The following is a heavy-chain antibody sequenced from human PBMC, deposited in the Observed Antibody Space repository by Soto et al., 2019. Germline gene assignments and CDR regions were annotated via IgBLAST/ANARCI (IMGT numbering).Heavy chain of an antibody. D-gene: IGHD1-26*01. CDR2: IIPIFGTA. V-gene: IGHV1-69*12. CDR3: ARDSPVWSGSYPPYFDF. J-gene: IGHJ4*02. CDR1: GGTFSSYA. Sequence: VQLVQSGAEVKKPGSSVQVSCKASGGTFSSYAISWVRQAPGQGLEWMGGIIPIFGTANYAQKFQGRVTITADESPSTAYMELSSLRSEDTAVYYCARDSPVWSGSYPPYFDFWGQGTLVTVSS.